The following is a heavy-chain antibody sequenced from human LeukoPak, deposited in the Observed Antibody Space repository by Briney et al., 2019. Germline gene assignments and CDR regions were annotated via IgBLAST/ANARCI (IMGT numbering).Heavy chain of an antibody. CDR1: GGSISSGDYY. CDR3: ARSGHYYYDSSGYYYPYNWFDP. J-gene: IGHJ5*02. Sequence: PSETLSLTCTVSGGSISSGDYYWSWIRQHPGKGLEWIGYIYYSGSTYYNPSLKSRVTISVDTSKNQFSLKLSSVTAADTAVYYCARSGHYYYDSSGYYYPYNWFDPWGQGTLVAVSS. V-gene: IGHV4-31*03. CDR2: IYYSGST. D-gene: IGHD3-22*01.